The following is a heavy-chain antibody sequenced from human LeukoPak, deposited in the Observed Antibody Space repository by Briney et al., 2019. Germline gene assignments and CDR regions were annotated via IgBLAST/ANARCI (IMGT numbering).Heavy chain of an antibody. CDR1: GFTFGSYG. V-gene: IGHV3-23*01. CDR3: AIMHGYYDGSGYWVQ. D-gene: IGHD3-22*01. J-gene: IGHJ4*02. CDR2: ITTNGGTT. Sequence: GGSLRLSCGASGFTFGSYGMTWVRQAPGKGLEWVSFITTNGGTTSYADSVGGRFTISGDNPRNTLYLQMNNLRDEDTAVYYCAIMHGYYDGSGYWVQWGQGTLVTVSS.